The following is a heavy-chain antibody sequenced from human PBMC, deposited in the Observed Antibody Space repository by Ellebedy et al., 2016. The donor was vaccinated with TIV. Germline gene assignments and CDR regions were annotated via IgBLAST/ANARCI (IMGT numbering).Heavy chain of an antibody. CDR2: IYYSGST. Sequence: SETLSLXCTVSGGSISSYYWSWIRQPPGKGQEWIGYIYYSGSTNYNPSLKSRVTISVDTSKNQFSLKLSSVTAADTAVYYCAVSGGGSGLRWGQGTLVTVSS. J-gene: IGHJ4*02. CDR3: AVSGGGSGLR. CDR1: GGSISSYY. V-gene: IGHV4-59*01. D-gene: IGHD3-10*02.